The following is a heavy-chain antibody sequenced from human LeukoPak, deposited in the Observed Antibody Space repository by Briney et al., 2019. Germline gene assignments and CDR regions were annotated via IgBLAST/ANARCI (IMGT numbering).Heavy chain of an antibody. J-gene: IGHJ4*02. D-gene: IGHD3-3*01. V-gene: IGHV3-11*01. CDR1: GFTFIDYY. CDR3: ARDRTYYDFWSGYWDDY. Sequence: GRSLRLSCAAAGFTFIDYYMSWIRQAPGKGLEWVSYISSSGSTIYYADSVKGRFTISRDNAKNSLYLQMNSLRAEDTAVNYGARDRTYYDFWSGYWDDYWGQGTLVTVSS. CDR2: ISSSGSTI.